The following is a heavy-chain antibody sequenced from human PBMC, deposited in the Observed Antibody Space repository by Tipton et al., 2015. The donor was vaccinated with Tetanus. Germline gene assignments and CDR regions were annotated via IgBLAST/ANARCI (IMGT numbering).Heavy chain of an antibody. D-gene: IGHD2-8*01. V-gene: IGHV3-30*03. J-gene: IGHJ4*02. Sequence: SLRLSCAASGFTFSSYGMHWVRQAPGKGLEWVAVISYDGSNKYYADSVKDRFTISRDNSKNTLYLQMNSLRAEDTAVYYCAGGSDIVLMVYAYYFDYWGQGTLVTVSS. CDR1: GFTFSSYG. CDR3: AGGSDIVLMVYAYYFDY. CDR2: ISYDGSNK.